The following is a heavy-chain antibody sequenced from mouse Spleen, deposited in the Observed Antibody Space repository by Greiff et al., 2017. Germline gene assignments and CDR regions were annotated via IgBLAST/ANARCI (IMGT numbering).Heavy chain of an antibody. Sequence: VKLQQPGAELVKPGASVKLSCKASGYTFTSYWMQWVKQRPGQGLEWIGEIDPSDSYTNYNQKFKGKATLTVDTSSSTAYMQLSSLTSEDSAVYYCARLGVGQGFDYWGQGTTLTVSS. CDR2: IDPSDSYT. CDR1: GYTFTSYW. J-gene: IGHJ2*01. V-gene: IGHV1-50*01. D-gene: IGHD3-3*01. CDR3: ARLGVGQGFDY.